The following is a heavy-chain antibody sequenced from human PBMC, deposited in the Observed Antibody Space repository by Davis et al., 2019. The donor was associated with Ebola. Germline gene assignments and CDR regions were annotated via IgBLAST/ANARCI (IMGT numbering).Heavy chain of an antibody. V-gene: IGHV3-7*01. J-gene: IGHJ4*02. Sequence: GGSLRLSCAASGFTFSDAWMTWVRQAPGKGLKWVANIDEDGSEKSYVDSVKGRVTISRDNSKNSLYLQMDSLRAEDTAVYYCARDRRQWVLRGGYFDSWGQGALVTVSS. D-gene: IGHD1-26*01. CDR3: ARDRRQWVLRGGYFDS. CDR2: IDEDGSEK. CDR1: GFTFSDAW.